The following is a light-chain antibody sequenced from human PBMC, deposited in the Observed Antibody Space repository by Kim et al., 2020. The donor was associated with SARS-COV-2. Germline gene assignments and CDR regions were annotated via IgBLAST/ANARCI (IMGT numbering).Light chain of an antibody. CDR3: QQRGSWPPALT. V-gene: IGKV3-11*01. Sequence: PGESTTHACRNSNNGGISLAWDQQTPGQAPRLLIYDAAMRAAGIPDRFSGSGSGTDFTLTIGSLAPEDFAIYYCQQRGSWPPALTFGGGTKVDIK. J-gene: IGKJ4*01. CDR2: DAA. CDR1: NNGGIS.